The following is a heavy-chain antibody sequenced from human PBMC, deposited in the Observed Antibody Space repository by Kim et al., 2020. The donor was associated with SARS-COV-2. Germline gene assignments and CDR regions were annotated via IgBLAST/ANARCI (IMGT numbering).Heavy chain of an antibody. CDR3: ARGTVGATPASRNFDY. J-gene: IGHJ4*02. V-gene: IGHV4-34*01. D-gene: IGHD1-26*01. Sequence: SLKSRVTISVDTSKNQFSLKLSSVTAADTAVYYCARGTVGATPASRNFDYWGQGTLVTVSS.